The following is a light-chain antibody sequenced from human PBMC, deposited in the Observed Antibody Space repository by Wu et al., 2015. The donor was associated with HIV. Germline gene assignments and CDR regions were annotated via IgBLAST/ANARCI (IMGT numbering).Light chain of an antibody. V-gene: IGKV3-15*01. CDR3: QQTYTTLAWT. Sequence: EVVMTQSPATLSVSPGERATLSCRASQIIIRNLAWYQQKPGQAPRLLIYSASVRAAGIPARFSGSGSGTEFTLTISCLQPEDFAVYFCQQTYTTLAWTFGQGTTVEIK. J-gene: IGKJ1*01. CDR1: QIIIRN. CDR2: SAS.